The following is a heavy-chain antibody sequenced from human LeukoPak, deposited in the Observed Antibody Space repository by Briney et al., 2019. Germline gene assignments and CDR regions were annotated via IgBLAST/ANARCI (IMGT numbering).Heavy chain of an antibody. V-gene: IGHV1-18*01. CDR2: ISAYNGNT. D-gene: IGHD2-2*02. Sequence: GASVKVSCKASGYTFTSYGISWVRQAPGQGLEWMGWISAYNGNTNYAQKLQGRVTMTTDTSTSTAYMELRSLRPDDTAVYYCATVYCSSTSCYTAFYWGQGTLVTVPS. CDR1: GYTFTSYG. CDR3: ATVYCSSTSCYTAFY. J-gene: IGHJ4*02.